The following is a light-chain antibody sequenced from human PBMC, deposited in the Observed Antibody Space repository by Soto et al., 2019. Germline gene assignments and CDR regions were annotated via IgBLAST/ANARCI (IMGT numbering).Light chain of an antibody. CDR3: QQYNNWPYT. J-gene: IGKJ2*01. V-gene: IGKV3-15*01. CDR2: CAS. CDR1: QSVNSN. Sequence: EIVMTQSPATLSVSPGERATLSCRASQSVNSNLAWYQQKPGQAPGLLIYCASTRATGIPARFSGSGSWTEFTLTISSLQSEDFAVYYCQQYNNWPYTFGQGTKLEIK.